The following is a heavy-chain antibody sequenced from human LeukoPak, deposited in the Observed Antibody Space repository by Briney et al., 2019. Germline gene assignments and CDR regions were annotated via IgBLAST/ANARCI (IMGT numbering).Heavy chain of an antibody. Sequence: PGGSLRLSCAASGFTFSSYWMSWVRQAPGKGLEWVANIKQDGSEKYYVDSVKGRFTISRDNAKNSLYLQMNSLGAEDTAVYYCARVTFWSGYFFDYWGQGTLVTVSS. V-gene: IGHV3-7*01. CDR3: ARVTFWSGYFFDY. CDR1: GFTFSSYW. J-gene: IGHJ4*02. D-gene: IGHD3-3*01. CDR2: IKQDGSEK.